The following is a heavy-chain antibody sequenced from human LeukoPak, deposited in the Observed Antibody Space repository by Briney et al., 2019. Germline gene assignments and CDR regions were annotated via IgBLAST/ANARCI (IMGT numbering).Heavy chain of an antibody. D-gene: IGHD3-22*01. Sequence: GESLKISCKGSGYSFTGYWIGWVRQMPGKGLEWMGIIYPGDSDTRYSPSFQGQVTISADESISTAYLQWSSLKASDTAMYYCARFDSSGYYYRDAFDIWGQGTMVTVSS. V-gene: IGHV5-51*01. CDR2: IYPGDSDT. J-gene: IGHJ3*02. CDR1: GYSFTGYW. CDR3: ARFDSSGYYYRDAFDI.